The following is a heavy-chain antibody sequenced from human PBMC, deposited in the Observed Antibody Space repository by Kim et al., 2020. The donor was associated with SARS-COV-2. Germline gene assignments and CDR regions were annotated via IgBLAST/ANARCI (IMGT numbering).Heavy chain of an antibody. CDR2: SIGDGTKA. CDR1: GFSFRNYE. Sequence: GGSLRLSCTASGFSFRNYEMHWVRQAPGEGLVWVSHSIGDGTKATYADSVRGRFTTSRDNARNTLYLQMNSLAVEDTAVYYCSTGGGWGTGDNCDSF. J-gene: IGHJ3*01. D-gene: IGHD2-21*01. V-gene: IGHV3-74*03. CDR3: STGGGWGTGDNCDSF.